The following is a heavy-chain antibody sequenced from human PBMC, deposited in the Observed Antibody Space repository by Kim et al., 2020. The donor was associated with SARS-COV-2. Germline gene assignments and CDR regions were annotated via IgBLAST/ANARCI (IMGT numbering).Heavy chain of an antibody. CDR1: GGSISSGGYY. J-gene: IGHJ5*02. CDR3: ARGGGPLWHGYNYGWFDP. Sequence: SETLSLTCTVSGGSISSGGYYWSWIRQHPGKGLEWIGYIYYSGSTYYNPSLKSRVTISVDTSKNQFSLKLSSVTAADTAVYYCARGGGPLWHGYNYGWFDPWGQGTLVTVSS. V-gene: IGHV4-31*03. CDR2: IYYSGST. D-gene: IGHD5-12*01.